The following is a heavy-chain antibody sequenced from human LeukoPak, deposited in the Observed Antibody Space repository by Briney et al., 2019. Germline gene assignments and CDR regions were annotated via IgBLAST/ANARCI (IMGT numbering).Heavy chain of an antibody. CDR2: IRSKANSYAT. J-gene: IGHJ4*02. V-gene: IGHV3-73*01. CDR3: TSPDWNEDY. Sequence: GGSLGLSCAASGFTFSGSAMPWVRQASGKGLEWVGRIRSKANSYATAYAASVKGRFTISRDDSKNTAYLQMNSLKTEDTAVYYCTSPDWNEDYWGQGTLVTVSS. CDR1: GFTFSGSA. D-gene: IGHD1-1*01.